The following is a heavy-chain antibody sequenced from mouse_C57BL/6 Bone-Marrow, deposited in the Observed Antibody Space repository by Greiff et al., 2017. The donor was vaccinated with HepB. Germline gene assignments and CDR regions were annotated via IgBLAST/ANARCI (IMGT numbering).Heavy chain of an antibody. J-gene: IGHJ1*03. CDR1: GYAFSSYW. CDR3: ARGYYYGSSYSWYFDV. Sequence: LKESGASVKISCKASGYAFSSYWMNWVKQRPGKGLEWIGQIYPGDGDTNYNGKFKGKATLTADKSSSTAYMQLSSLTSEDSAVYFCARGYYYGSSYSWYFDVWGTGTTVTVSS. D-gene: IGHD1-1*01. CDR2: IYPGDGDT. V-gene: IGHV1-80*01.